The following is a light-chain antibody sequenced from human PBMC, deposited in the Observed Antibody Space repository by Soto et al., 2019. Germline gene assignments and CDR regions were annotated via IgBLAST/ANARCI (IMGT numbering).Light chain of an antibody. CDR3: QQRSNWPPGFT. Sequence: EIVLTQSPATLSLSPGERATLSCRASQSVSNYLAWYQQKPGQAPRLLIYDASSRSTGIPARFSGSGSGTDCTLTISSLEPEDFAVYCCQQRSNWPPGFTFGQGTKLEIK. V-gene: IGKV3-11*01. J-gene: IGKJ2*01. CDR2: DAS. CDR1: QSVSNY.